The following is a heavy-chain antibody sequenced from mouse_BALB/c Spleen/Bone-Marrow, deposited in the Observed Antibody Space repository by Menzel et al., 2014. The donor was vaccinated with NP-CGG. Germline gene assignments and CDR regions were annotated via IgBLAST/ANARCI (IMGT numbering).Heavy chain of an antibody. CDR3: ARWDYAMDY. CDR2: INPGSGGT. Sequence: QVQLKESRAELVRPGTSVKVSCKASGYAFTNYLIEWVKQRPGQGLEWIGVINPGSGGTNYNEKFKGKATLTADKSSSTAYMQLSSLTSDDSAVYFCARWDYAMDYWGQGTSVTVSS. V-gene: IGHV1-54*01. J-gene: IGHJ4*01. CDR1: GYAFTNYL.